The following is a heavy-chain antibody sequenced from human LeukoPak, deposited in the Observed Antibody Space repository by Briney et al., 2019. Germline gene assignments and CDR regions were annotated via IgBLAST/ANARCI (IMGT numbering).Heavy chain of an antibody. CDR3: ARGDGSGWYLGIDY. CDR1: GGSISSYY. J-gene: IGHJ4*02. Sequence: PSETLSLTCTVSGGSISSYYWSWIRQPPGKGLEWIGYIYYSGSTNYNPSLKSRVTISVDTSKNQFSLKLSSVTAADTAVYYCARGDGSGWYLGIDYWGQGPLVTVSS. D-gene: IGHD6-19*01. V-gene: IGHV4-59*01. CDR2: IYYSGST.